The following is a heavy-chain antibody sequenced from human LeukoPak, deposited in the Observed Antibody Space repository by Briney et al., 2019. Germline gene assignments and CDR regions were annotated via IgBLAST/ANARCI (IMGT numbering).Heavy chain of an antibody. CDR3: ARGFYWNYPTIYQN. V-gene: IGHV3-21*01. Sequence: GGSLRLSCAASGFTFSSYSMNWVRQAPGKGLEWVSSISSSSSYIYYADSVKGRFTISRDNAKNSLYLQMNSLRAEDTAVYYCARGFYWNYPTIYQNWGQGTLVTVSS. CDR1: GFTFSSYS. J-gene: IGHJ4*02. CDR2: ISSSSSYI. D-gene: IGHD1-7*01.